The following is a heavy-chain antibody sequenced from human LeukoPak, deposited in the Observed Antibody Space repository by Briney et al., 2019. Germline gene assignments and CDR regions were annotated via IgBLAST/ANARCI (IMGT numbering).Heavy chain of an antibody. D-gene: IGHD2/OR15-2a*01. Sequence: GGSLRLSCAASGFTFSSYAMSWVRQAPGKGLEWVSVIYSGGSTYYADSVKGRFTISRDTSKDTLYLEINSLRAEDTAVYYCARGVTFLDYWGQGTLVTVSS. J-gene: IGHJ4*02. CDR2: IYSGGST. V-gene: IGHV3-53*01. CDR3: ARGVTFLDY. CDR1: GFTFSSYA.